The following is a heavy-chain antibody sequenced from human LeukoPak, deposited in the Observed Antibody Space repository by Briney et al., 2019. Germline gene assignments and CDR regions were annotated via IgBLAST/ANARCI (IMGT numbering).Heavy chain of an antibody. V-gene: IGHV3-11*03. CDR3: ARSGDGYNRFDY. CDR2: ISSGSSYT. CDR1: GFTFSDYY. Sequence: PGGSLRLSCAASGFTFSDYYMSWIRQAPGKGLEWVSYISSGSSYTNYADSVKGQFTISRDNAKNSLYLQMNSLRAEDTAVYYCARSGDGYNRFDYWGQGTLVTVSS. D-gene: IGHD5-24*01. J-gene: IGHJ4*02.